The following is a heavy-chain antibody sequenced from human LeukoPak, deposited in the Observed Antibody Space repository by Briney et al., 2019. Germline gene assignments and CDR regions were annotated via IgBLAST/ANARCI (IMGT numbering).Heavy chain of an antibody. V-gene: IGHV1-2*02. CDR1: GYIFTGYY. CDR2: INPNSGGT. Sequence: ASVKVSCKASGYIFTGYYLHWVRQAPGQGLEWMAWINPNSGGTNYAQKFQGRVTMTRDTSISTAYLDLSRLKSDDTAVYYCARDIPGPYFDYWGQGTLVTVSS. D-gene: IGHD2-21*01. CDR3: ARDIPGPYFDY. J-gene: IGHJ4*02.